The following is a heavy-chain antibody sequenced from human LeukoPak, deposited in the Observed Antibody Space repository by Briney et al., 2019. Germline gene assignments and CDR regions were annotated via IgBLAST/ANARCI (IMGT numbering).Heavy chain of an antibody. CDR3: ARGPYYYDF. V-gene: IGHV4-59*08. J-gene: IGHJ4*02. CDR1: GGSISSYY. CDR2: IYYSGST. Sequence: SETLSLTCTVSGGSISSYYWSWIRQPPGKGLEWIGYIYYSGSTNYNPSLKSRVTISVDTSKNQFSLKLSSVTAADTAVYYCARGPYYYDFWGQGTLVTVSS. D-gene: IGHD2-21*01.